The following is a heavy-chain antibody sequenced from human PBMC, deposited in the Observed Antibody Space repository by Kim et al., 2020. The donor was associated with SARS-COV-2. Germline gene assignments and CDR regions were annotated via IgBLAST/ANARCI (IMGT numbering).Heavy chain of an antibody. CDR3: ARVVVVPAAMERASWFDP. D-gene: IGHD2-2*01. J-gene: IGHJ5*02. CDR2: IYPGDSDT. CDR1: GYSFTSYW. Sequence: GESLKISCKGSGYSFTSYWIGWVRQMPGKGLEWMGIIYPGDSDTRYSPSFQGQVTISADKSISTAYLQWSSLKASDTAMYYCARVVVVPAAMERASWFDPWGQGTLVTVSS. V-gene: IGHV5-51*01.